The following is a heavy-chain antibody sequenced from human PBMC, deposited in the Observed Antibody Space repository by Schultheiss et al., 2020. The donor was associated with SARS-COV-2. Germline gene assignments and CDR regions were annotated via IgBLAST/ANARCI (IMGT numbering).Heavy chain of an antibody. CDR1: GGSISSSSYY. Sequence: SQTLSLTCTVSGGSISSSSYYWGWIRQPPGKGLEWIGYIYYSGSTNYNPSLKSRVTISVDTSKNQFSLKLSSVTAADTAVYYCARTYCSGGSCYYLDYWGQGTLVTVSS. V-gene: IGHV4-61*05. J-gene: IGHJ4*02. CDR2: IYYSGST. D-gene: IGHD2-15*01. CDR3: ARTYCSGGSCYYLDY.